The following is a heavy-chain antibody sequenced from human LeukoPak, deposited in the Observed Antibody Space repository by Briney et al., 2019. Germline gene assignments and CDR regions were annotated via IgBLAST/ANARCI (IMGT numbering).Heavy chain of an antibody. V-gene: IGHV3-23*01. Sequence: GGSLRLSCAASGFTFSSYGMHWVRQAPGKGLEWVSSISGSGGSTYYADSVKGRFTIPRDNSKNTLYLQMNSLRAEDTAVYYCARDSRRDGFDIWGQGTMVSVSS. J-gene: IGHJ3*02. CDR3: ARDSRRDGFDI. CDR1: GFTFSSYG. CDR2: ISGSGGST.